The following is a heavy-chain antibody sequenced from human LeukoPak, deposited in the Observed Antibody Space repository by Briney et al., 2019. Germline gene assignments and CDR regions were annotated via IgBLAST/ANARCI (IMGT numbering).Heavy chain of an antibody. D-gene: IGHD6-13*01. CDR2: IYPGDSDT. CDR1: GYSFTSYW. Sequence: GESLKISCKGSGYSFTSYWIGWVRQMPGKGLEWMGIIYPGDSDTRYSPSFQGRVTISADKSISTAYLQWSSLKASDTAMYYCARRMGIAAAVAWFDPWGQGTLVTVSS. CDR3: ARRMGIAAAVAWFDP. J-gene: IGHJ5*02. V-gene: IGHV5-51*01.